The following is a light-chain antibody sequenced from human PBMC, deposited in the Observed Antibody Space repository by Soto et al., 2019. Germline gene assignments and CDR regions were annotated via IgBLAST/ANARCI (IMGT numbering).Light chain of an antibody. CDR1: SSDVGGYNY. Sequence: QSALTQPPSASGSPGQSVTISCTGTSSDVGGYNYVSWYQQHPGKAPKLIIFEVSNRPSGISDRFSGFKSANTAYLTISGVQPEDEADYHCSSYTTIKTVVFGGGTKVTVL. J-gene: IGLJ2*01. CDR3: SSYTTIKTVV. CDR2: EVS. V-gene: IGLV2-14*01.